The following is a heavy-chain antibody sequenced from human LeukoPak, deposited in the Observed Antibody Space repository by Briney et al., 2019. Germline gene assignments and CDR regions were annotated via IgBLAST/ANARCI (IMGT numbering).Heavy chain of an antibody. D-gene: IGHD6-13*01. Sequence: PGGSLRLSCAASGFTFSSYGMHWVRQAPGKGLEWVAVIPYDGSNKYYADSVKGRFTISRDNSKNTLYLQMNSLRAEDTAVYYCAKDGSIAAAGASWFDPWGQGTLVTVSS. CDR2: IPYDGSNK. CDR3: AKDGSIAAAGASWFDP. V-gene: IGHV3-30*18. J-gene: IGHJ5*02. CDR1: GFTFSSYG.